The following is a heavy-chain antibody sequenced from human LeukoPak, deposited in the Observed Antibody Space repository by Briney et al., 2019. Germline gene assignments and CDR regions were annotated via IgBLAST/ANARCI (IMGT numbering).Heavy chain of an antibody. CDR1: GYSFTSYW. CDR2: NYPGDSDT. V-gene: IGHV5-51*01. Sequence: GESLKISWKGSGYSFTSYWIGWARQMPGKGLEWRGINYPGDSDTRYSPSFQGQVTISADKSISTAYLQWSSLKASDTAMYYCARVHGSEQYYFDYWGQGTLVTVSS. J-gene: IGHJ4*02. D-gene: IGHD1/OR15-1a*01. CDR3: ARVHGSEQYYFDY.